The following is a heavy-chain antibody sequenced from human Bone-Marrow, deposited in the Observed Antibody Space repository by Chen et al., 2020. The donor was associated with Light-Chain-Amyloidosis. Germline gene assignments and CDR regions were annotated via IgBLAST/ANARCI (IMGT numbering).Heavy chain of an antibody. CDR3: SRRRDGYSFDY. J-gene: IGHJ4*02. V-gene: IGHV5-51*01. CDR1: GYTFPNYW. CDR2: SYPDGSEA. Sequence: EVQLEQSGPEVKKPGESLKISCKGSGYTFPNYWIGWVRQMPRKGLEWMWVSYPDGSEARYSPAFEGQVPITAGKSIPTPYLQWRSLRASYAAIYYCSRRRDGYSFDYGGRGSLVTVSS. D-gene: IGHD5-12*01.